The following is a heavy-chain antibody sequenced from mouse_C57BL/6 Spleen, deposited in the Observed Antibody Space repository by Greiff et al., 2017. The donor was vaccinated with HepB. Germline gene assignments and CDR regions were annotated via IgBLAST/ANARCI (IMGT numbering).Heavy chain of an antibody. D-gene: IGHD1-3*01. V-gene: IGHV14-1*01. J-gene: IGHJ2*01. CDR3: TTNELRYYFDD. CDR1: GFNIKDYY. Sequence: EVQLQESGAELVRPGASVKLSCTASGFNIKDYYLHSVKQRPEQGLEWIGRIDPEDGDTEYAPKFLGKATMSADTSSNTAYLQLSSLTSEDTAVYYCTTNELRYYFDDWGQGTTLTVSS. CDR2: IDPEDGDT.